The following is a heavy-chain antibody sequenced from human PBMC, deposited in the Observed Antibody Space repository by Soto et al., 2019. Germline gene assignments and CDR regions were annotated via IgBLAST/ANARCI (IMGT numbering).Heavy chain of an antibody. J-gene: IGHJ4*02. CDR2: TYHSGST. Sequence: PSETLSLTCAVSGGSISSGGYSWSWIRQPPGKGLEWIGYTYHSGSTYYNPSLKSRVTISVDTSKNQFSLKLSSVTAADTAVYYCARQPRILTGYYGHFDYWGQGTLVTVS. V-gene: IGHV4-30-2*03. D-gene: IGHD3-9*01. CDR3: ARQPRILTGYYGHFDY. CDR1: GGSISSGGYS.